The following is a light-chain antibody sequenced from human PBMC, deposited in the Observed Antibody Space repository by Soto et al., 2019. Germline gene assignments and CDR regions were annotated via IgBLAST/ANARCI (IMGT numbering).Light chain of an antibody. J-gene: IGKJ2*01. Sequence: DIRMTQSPSSVSASVGDSVTIACQTSQTLKNLVNWYQHKPGAAPKLLMFGASSLQSGVPSRFRGSGSGTDFTLTISSLYPEDFATYYCQQSFGTSRTFGQGTRLEVK. CDR1: QTLKNL. CDR2: GAS. CDR3: QQSFGTSRT. V-gene: IGKV1-39*01.